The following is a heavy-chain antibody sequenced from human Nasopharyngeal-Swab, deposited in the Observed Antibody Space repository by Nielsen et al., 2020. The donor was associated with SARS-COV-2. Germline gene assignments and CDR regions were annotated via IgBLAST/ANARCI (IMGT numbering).Heavy chain of an antibody. CDR2: IKSKTDGGTT. D-gene: IGHD6-19*01. Sequence: VRQAPGKGLEGVGRIKSKTDGGTTDYAAPVKGRFTISRDDSKNTLYLQMNSLKTEDTAVYYCTTDLGSSGWYSGVGYWGQGTLVTVSS. CDR3: TTDLGSSGWYSGVGY. V-gene: IGHV3-15*01. J-gene: IGHJ4*02.